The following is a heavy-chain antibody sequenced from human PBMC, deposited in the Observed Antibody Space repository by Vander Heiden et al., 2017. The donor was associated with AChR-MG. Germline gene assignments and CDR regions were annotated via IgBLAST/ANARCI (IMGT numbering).Heavy chain of an antibody. J-gene: IGHJ5*02. CDR3: ARATGYYYDSSGYYYGWFDP. Sequence: QVQLQESGPGLVKPSETLSLTCTVTGGSISSYYWSWIRQPPGKGLEWIGYIYYSGSTNYNPSLKSRVTISVDTSKNQFSLKLSSVTAADTAVYYCARATGYYYDSSGYYYGWFDPWGQGTLVTVSS. CDR2: IYYSGST. CDR1: GGSISSYY. V-gene: IGHV4-59*01. D-gene: IGHD3-22*01.